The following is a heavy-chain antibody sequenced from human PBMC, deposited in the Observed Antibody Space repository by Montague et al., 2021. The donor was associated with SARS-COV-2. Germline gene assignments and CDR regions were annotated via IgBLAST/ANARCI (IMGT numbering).Heavy chain of an antibody. Sequence: SLRPSCAASGFTFSAYWMHWVRQAPGQGLEWVARIRADGTTTNYADSVKGRFTISRDNAQDTVYLHMTTLTAEDTVVYYCVRAFSNSFKWFDPWGQGALVTVSS. CDR3: VRAFSNSFKWFDP. D-gene: IGHD6-13*01. CDR2: IRADGTTT. J-gene: IGHJ5*02. CDR1: GFTFSAYW. V-gene: IGHV3-74*01.